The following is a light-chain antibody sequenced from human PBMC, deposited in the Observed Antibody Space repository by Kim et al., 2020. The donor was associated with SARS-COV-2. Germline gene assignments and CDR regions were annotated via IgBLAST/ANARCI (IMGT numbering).Light chain of an antibody. V-gene: IGKV1-33*01. CDR3: QQVSGT. CDR1: QDISNY. J-gene: IGKJ5*01. CDR2: DAS. Sequence: SLSASVGDRVTITCQASQDISNYLNWYQQKPGKAPKLLIYDASNLETGVPSRFSGSGSGTDFTFTISSLQPEDIATYYCQQVSGTFGQGTRLEIK.